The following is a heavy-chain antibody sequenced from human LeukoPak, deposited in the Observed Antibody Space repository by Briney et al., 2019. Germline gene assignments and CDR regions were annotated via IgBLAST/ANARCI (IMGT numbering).Heavy chain of an antibody. CDR2: MNPNRGNT. CDR1: GYTFTSYD. Sequence: GASVKVSCKASGYTFTSYDINWVRQATGQGLEWMGWMNPNRGNTGYAQKFQGRVTMTRNTSISTAYMELSSLRSEDTAVYYCASFYGSGSHNDYGMDVWGQGTTVTVSS. V-gene: IGHV1-8*01. J-gene: IGHJ6*02. D-gene: IGHD3-10*01. CDR3: ASFYGSGSHNDYGMDV.